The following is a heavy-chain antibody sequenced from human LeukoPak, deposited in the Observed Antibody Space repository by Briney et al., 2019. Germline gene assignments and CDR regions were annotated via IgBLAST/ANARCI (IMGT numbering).Heavy chain of an antibody. CDR2: IFYIGST. V-gene: IGHV4-39*01. CDR3: LRYCTSISCYHYSGMDV. Sequence: SETLSLTCTVSAGSFSSSTYYWGWIRQPPGKGLEWLGSIFYIGSTYYNPSLKSRVTISVDTSKNQFSLKLSSVTAADPAVYYCLRYCTSISCYHYSGMDVWGQGTTVTVSS. D-gene: IGHD2-2*01. J-gene: IGHJ6*02. CDR1: AGSFSSSTYY.